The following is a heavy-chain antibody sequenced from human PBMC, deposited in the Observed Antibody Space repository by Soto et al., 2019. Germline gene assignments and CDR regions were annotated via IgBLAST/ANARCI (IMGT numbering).Heavy chain of an antibody. CDR1: GASVSSGVFS. D-gene: IGHD1-26*01. CDR2: ISYSGST. J-gene: IGHJ4*02. V-gene: IGHV4-61*08. Sequence: PSETLSLTCTVAGASVSSGVFSWSWIRHPPGNGLEWIGSISYSGSTTYYPSLRSRVTISVDTSKNQFSLRLNSVTAADTAIYFCARVTLLIVGSVFSTHFDFLGQGTLVTV. CDR3: ARVTLLIVGSVFSTHFDF.